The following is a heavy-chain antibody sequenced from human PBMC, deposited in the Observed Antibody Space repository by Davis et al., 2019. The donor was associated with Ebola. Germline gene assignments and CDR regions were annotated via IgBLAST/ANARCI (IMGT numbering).Heavy chain of an antibody. CDR1: GFTFSSYG. Sequence: GGSLRLSCAASGFTFSSYGMHWVRQAPGKGLEWVAVISYDGSNKYYADSVKGRFTISRDNSKNTLYLQMNSLRAEDTAVYYCAKDRNGHFDYWGQGTLVTVSS. D-gene: IGHD2-8*01. CDR2: ISYDGSNK. V-gene: IGHV3-30*18. J-gene: IGHJ4*02. CDR3: AKDRNGHFDY.